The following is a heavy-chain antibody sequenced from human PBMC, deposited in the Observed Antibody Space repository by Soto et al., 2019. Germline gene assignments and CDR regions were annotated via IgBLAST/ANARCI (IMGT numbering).Heavy chain of an antibody. CDR1: GGSFSGYY. J-gene: IGHJ4*02. V-gene: IGHV4-34*01. CDR3: ARRIESFSFDY. CDR2: INYSGST. Sequence: SETPSLTCAVSGGSFSGYYWGWVRQPPGKGLEWVGEINYSGSTNYNPSLKRRVTISVDTSKNQVSLKVTSVTAADTAVYYCARRIESFSFDYWGQGTMVTVSS.